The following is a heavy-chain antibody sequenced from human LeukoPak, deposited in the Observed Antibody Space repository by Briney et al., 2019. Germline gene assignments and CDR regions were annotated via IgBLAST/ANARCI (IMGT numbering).Heavy chain of an antibody. J-gene: IGHJ5*02. CDR1: GFTFSSYS. Sequence: PGGSLRLSCAASGFTFSSYSMNWVRQATGKGLEWVSSISISSNYIYYPDSLKGRYTISRDNAKNSLYLQMNSLRAEDKAVYYCAKRYSSSFDLWGQGTLVTVSS. CDR3: AKRYSSSFDL. V-gene: IGHV3-21*01. D-gene: IGHD2-15*01. CDR2: ISISSNYI.